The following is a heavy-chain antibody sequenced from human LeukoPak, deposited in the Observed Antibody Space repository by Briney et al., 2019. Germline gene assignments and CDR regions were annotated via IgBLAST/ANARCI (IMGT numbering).Heavy chain of an antibody. V-gene: IGHV4-59*01. J-gene: IGHJ5*02. D-gene: IGHD6-13*01. CDR3: ARGGAAALWFDP. Sequence: PSETLSLTCTVSGGSISSYYWSWIRQPPGKGLEWIGHIYYSGSTNYNPSLKSRVTISVDTSKNQFSLKLSSVTAADTAVYYCARGGAAALWFDPWGQGTLVTVSS. CDR1: GGSISSYY. CDR2: IYYSGST.